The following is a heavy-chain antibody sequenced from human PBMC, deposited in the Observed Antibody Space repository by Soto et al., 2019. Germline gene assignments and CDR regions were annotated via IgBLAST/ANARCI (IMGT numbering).Heavy chain of an antibody. V-gene: IGHV4-4*07. Sequence: SETLSLTCTVSGGSINTFYWSWVRQTAGKGLEWIGRIFSSGSTSFNPSLESRVAMSVDTSKNHFSLNLSSVTAADMAVYYCAREGSYSAYNFAHGIQLWSFDFWGQGALVTVSS. J-gene: IGHJ4*02. CDR2: IFSSGST. D-gene: IGHD5-12*01. CDR3: AREGSYSAYNFAHGIQLWSFDF. CDR1: GGSINTFY.